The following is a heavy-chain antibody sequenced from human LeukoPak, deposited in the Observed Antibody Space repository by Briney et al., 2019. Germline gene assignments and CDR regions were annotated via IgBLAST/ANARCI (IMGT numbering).Heavy chain of an antibody. CDR3: ARVRYSGSYCLY. D-gene: IGHD1-26*01. J-gene: IGHJ4*02. CDR1: GGSISSSSYY. Sequence: SETLSLTCTVSGGSISSSSYYWGWVRQPPGKGLEWIGSIYYSGSTYYNPSLKSRVTISVDTSKNQFSLKLSSVTAADTAVYYCARVRYSGSYCLYWGQGTLVTVSS. V-gene: IGHV4-39*01. CDR2: IYYSGST.